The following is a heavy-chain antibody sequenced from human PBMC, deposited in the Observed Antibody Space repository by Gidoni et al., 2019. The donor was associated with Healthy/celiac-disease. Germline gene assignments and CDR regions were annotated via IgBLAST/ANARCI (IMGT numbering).Heavy chain of an antibody. J-gene: IGHJ4*02. Sequence: EVQLLESGGGLVQPGGSLRLSCAASGFHFRSYAMSWVRQAQGKGWEWVSAMSGSGGSKYYADTGKGRLNIYRDKSKNTMYMQMNSLRAEETAVYYCAKGRHDYGGPYYFDYWGQGTLVTVSS. CDR2: MSGSGGSK. CDR3: AKGRHDYGGPYYFDY. CDR1: GFHFRSYA. D-gene: IGHD4-17*01. V-gene: IGHV3-23*01.